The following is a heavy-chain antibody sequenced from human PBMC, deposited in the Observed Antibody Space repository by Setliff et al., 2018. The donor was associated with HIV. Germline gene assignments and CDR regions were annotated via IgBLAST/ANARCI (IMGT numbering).Heavy chain of an antibody. CDR1: GFSFGDYW. Sequence: GGSLRLSCACSGFSFGDYWMTWVRQAPGRGLEWVASIREDATSKYYVGSVKGRFTISRDNAKNSLYLQMDSLRAEDTAVYYCARAYYHHSGAYWSTDYYYSYIDVWGKGTTVTVSS. CDR2: IREDATSK. D-gene: IGHD3-22*01. J-gene: IGHJ6*03. V-gene: IGHV3-7*03. CDR3: ARAYYHHSGAYWSTDYYYSYIDV.